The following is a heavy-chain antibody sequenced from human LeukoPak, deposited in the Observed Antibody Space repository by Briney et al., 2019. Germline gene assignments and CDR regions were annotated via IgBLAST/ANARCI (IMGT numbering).Heavy chain of an antibody. J-gene: IGHJ4*02. V-gene: IGHV3-66*01. CDR3: ARDSGHAHPLGY. Sequence: PGGSLRLSCAASGFTVSSNYMSWVRQAPGKGLEWVSVIYSGGSTYYADSVKGRFTISRDNAKNSLYLQMNSLRAEDTAVYFCARDSGHAHPLGYWGQGTLVTVSS. D-gene: IGHD5-12*01. CDR2: IYSGGST. CDR1: GFTVSSNY.